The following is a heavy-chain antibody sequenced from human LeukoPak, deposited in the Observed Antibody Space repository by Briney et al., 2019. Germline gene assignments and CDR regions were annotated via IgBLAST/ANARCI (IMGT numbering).Heavy chain of an antibody. V-gene: IGHV4-38-2*02. CDR2: IYHSGST. D-gene: IGHD3-22*01. CDR1: GYSISSGYY. J-gene: IGHJ4*02. Sequence: ASETLSLTCTVSGYSISSGYYWGWIRQSPGKGLEWIGSIYHSGSTYYNPSLKSRVTISVDTSKNQFSLKLSSVTAADTAVYYCARQGSYYDSSGYYQPDFDYWGQGTLVTVSS. CDR3: ARQGSYYDSSGYYQPDFDY.